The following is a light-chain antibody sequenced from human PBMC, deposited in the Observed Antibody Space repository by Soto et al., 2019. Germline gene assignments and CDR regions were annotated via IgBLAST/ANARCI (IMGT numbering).Light chain of an antibody. CDR3: KQTYNTPRT. Sequence: DIQITQSPSSLSAYPADRVTITCRASQDIGVFLNWYQQKPGKAPKCLIYAASNLESRVPSRFSGSGSGTDFNFTISSLQFDDLVTYYCKQTYNTPRTFGQGTKVDIK. CDR1: QDIGVF. CDR2: AAS. J-gene: IGKJ2*01. V-gene: IGKV1-39*01.